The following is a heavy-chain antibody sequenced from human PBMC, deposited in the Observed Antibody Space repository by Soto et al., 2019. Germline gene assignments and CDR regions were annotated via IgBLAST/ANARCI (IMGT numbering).Heavy chain of an antibody. V-gene: IGHV5-51*01. CDR2: IYPGDSDT. CDR3: ARLPLLWFGELFVQVAFDI. D-gene: IGHD3-10*01. CDR1: GYSFTSYW. Sequence: PGESLKISCKGSGYSFTSYWIGWVRQMPGKGLEWMGIIYPGDSDTRYSPSFQGQVTISADKSISTAYLQWSSLKASDTAMYYCARLPLLWFGELFVQVAFDIWGQGTMVT. J-gene: IGHJ3*02.